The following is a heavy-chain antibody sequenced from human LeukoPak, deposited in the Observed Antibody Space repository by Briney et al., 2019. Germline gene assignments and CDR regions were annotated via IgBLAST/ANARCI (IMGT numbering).Heavy chain of an antibody. Sequence: GSLRLSCAASGFTFSNYWMHWIRQAPGKGLVWVSRIDSDGSRTSYADSVKGRFTISRDNAKNTLYLQMNSLRAEDTAVYYCARGRPPGSTNRGYYYYGMDVWGQGTTVTVSS. CDR3: ARGRPPGSTNRGYYYYGMDV. V-gene: IGHV3-74*01. D-gene: IGHD2-2*01. CDR1: GFTFSNYW. CDR2: IDSDGSRT. J-gene: IGHJ6*02.